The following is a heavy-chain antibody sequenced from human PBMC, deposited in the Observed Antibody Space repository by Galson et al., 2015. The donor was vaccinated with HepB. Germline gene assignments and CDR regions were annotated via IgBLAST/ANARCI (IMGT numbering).Heavy chain of an antibody. CDR2: INPSGGST. CDR3: ARENYYDSSGLENWFDP. D-gene: IGHD3-22*01. V-gene: IGHV1-46*04. CDR1: GYTFTSYY. Sequence: SVKVSCKASGYTFTSYYMHWVRQAPGQGLEWMGIINPSGGSTSYAQKLQGRVTMTRDTSTSTVYMELSSLRSEDTAVYYCARENYYDSSGLENWFDPWGQGTLVTVSS. J-gene: IGHJ5*02.